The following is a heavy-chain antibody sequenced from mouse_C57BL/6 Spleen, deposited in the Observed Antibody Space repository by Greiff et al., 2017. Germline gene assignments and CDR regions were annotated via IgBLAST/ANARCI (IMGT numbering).Heavy chain of an antibody. Sequence: VQLQQSGAPVKISCKASGYAFSSYWMNWVKQRPGKGLEWIGQIYPGDGDTNYNGKFKGKATLTADKSSSTAYMQLSSLTSEDSAVYFCAKRRGDYYAMDYWGQGTSVTVSS. CDR1: GYAFSSYW. J-gene: IGHJ4*01. CDR3: AKRRGDYYAMDY. V-gene: IGHV1-80*01. CDR2: IYPGDGDT.